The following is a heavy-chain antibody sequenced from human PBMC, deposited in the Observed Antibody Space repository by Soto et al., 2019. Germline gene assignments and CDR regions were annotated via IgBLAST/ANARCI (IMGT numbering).Heavy chain of an antibody. V-gene: IGHV1-69*13. CDR3: ARVQRDTAYLYYFDY. J-gene: IGHJ4*02. CDR2: IIPIFGTA. D-gene: IGHD5-18*01. Sequence: ASVKVSCKASGGTFISYAISWVRQAPGQGLEWMGGIIPIFGTANYAQKFQGRVTITADESTRPAYMELSSLRSEDTAVYYCARVQRDTAYLYYFDYWGQGTLVTVSS. CDR1: GGTFISYA.